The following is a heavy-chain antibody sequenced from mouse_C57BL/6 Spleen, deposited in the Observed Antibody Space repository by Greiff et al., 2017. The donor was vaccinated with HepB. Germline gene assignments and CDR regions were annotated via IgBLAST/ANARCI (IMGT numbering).Heavy chain of an antibody. Sequence: QVQLQQPGAELVKPGASVKLSCKASGYTFTSYWMQWVKQRPGQGLEWIGEIDPSDSYTNYNQKFKGKATLTVDTSSSTAYMQLSSLTSEDSAVYYCARGPNRKGLKLARFAYWGQGTLVTVSA. D-gene: IGHD4-1*01. CDR1: GYTFTSYW. CDR3: ARGPNRKGLKLARFAY. V-gene: IGHV1-50*01. J-gene: IGHJ3*01. CDR2: IDPSDSYT.